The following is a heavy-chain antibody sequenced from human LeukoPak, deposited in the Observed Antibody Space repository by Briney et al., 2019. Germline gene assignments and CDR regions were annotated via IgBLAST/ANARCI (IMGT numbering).Heavy chain of an antibody. J-gene: IGHJ5*02. CDR3: ARVKVGTIYWFDP. CDR1: GFIVNYNY. CDR2: VYSGGST. D-gene: IGHD1-26*01. V-gene: IGHV3-66*01. Sequence: TGGSLRLSCAASGFIVNYNYMSWVRQPPGKGLEWVSVVYSGGSTYYADSVKGRFTISRDNSKNMVYLQMNSLRVEVTAVYYCARVKVGTIYWFDPWGQGTLVTVSS.